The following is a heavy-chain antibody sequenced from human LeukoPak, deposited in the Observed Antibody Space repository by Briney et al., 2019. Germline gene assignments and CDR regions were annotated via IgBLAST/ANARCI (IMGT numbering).Heavy chain of an antibody. Sequence: WASVKVSCKASGYTFTGYYMHWVRQAPGQGLEWMGWINPNSGGTNYAQKFQGRVTMTRDTSISTAYMELSRLRSDDTAVYYCARDSGYDYSLFPLDYWGQGTLVTVSS. J-gene: IGHJ4*02. CDR3: ARDSGYDYSLFPLDY. CDR2: INPNSGGT. D-gene: IGHD5-12*01. CDR1: GYTFTGYY. V-gene: IGHV1-2*02.